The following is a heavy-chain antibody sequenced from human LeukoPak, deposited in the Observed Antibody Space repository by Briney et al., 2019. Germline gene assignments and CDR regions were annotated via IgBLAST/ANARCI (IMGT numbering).Heavy chain of an antibody. CDR3: ARIQGRITGTARAFDI. CDR1: GFSLSTSGMC. D-gene: IGHD1-7*01. CDR2: IDWDDDK. J-gene: IGHJ3*02. Sequence: RVSGPALVKPTQTLTLTCTFSGFSLSTSGMCVSWIRQPPGKALEWLARIDWDDDKYYSTSLKTRLTISKDTSKNQVVLTTTNMDPVDTATYYCARIQGRITGTARAFDIWGQGTMVTVSS. V-gene: IGHV2-70*11.